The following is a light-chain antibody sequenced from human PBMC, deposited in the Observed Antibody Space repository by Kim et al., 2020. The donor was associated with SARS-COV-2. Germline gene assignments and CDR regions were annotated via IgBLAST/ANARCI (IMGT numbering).Light chain of an antibody. CDR2: TAS. Sequence: DIQMTQSPSSLSASVGDRVTITCRASEDISRYLNWYQQKPGKAPKLLIYTASSLQSGVPSRFTGSGSETDFTLTISSLQPEDFATYYCQQTYSASRTFGQGTKVDIK. V-gene: IGKV1-39*01. CDR1: EDISRY. J-gene: IGKJ1*01. CDR3: QQTYSASRT.